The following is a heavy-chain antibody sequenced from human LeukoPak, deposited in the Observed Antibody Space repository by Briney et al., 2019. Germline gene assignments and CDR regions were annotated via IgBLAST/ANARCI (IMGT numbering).Heavy chain of an antibody. J-gene: IGHJ4*02. CDR1: GGSFSGYY. D-gene: IGHD6-19*01. Sequence: PSETLSLTCAVYGGSFSGYYWSWIRQPPGKGLEWIGAINQSGTTNYNPSLKSRVTISVDTSKNEFSLNLSSVTAADTSVYYCARGGYSSDWYIFGNFDYWGQGTLVTVSS. CDR2: INQSGTT. V-gene: IGHV4-34*01. CDR3: ARGGYSSDWYIFGNFDY.